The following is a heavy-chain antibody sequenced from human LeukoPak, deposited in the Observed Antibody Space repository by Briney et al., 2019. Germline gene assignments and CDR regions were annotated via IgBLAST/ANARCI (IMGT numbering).Heavy chain of an antibody. V-gene: IGHV4-39*01. Sequence: SGTLSLTCTVSGGSISSSSYYWGWIRQPPGKGLEWIGSIYYSGSTYYNPSLKSRVTISVDTSKNQFSLKLSSVTAADTAVYYCARLVVVVAAIDYWGQGTLVTVSS. CDR2: IYYSGST. J-gene: IGHJ4*02. CDR3: ARLVVVVAAIDY. CDR1: GGSISSSSYY. D-gene: IGHD2-15*01.